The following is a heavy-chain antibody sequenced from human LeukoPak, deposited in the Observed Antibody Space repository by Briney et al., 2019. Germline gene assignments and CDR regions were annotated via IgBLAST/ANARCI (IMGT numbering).Heavy chain of an antibody. J-gene: IGHJ4*02. CDR2: ISSSGSML. CDR3: TRRPYSSSWYYFDY. D-gene: IGHD6-13*01. V-gene: IGHV3-11*04. CDR1: GFTFSDYY. Sequence: GGSLRLSCTVSGFTFSDYYMSWVRQAPGKGLEWVSYISSSGSMLHYADSVEGRFTISRDNAKNSLYLQMSSLRVEDTAVYYCTRRPYSSSWYYFDYWGQGTLVTVSS.